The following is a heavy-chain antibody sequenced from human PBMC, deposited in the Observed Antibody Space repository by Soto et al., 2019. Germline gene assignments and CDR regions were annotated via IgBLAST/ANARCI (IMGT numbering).Heavy chain of an antibody. J-gene: IGHJ4*02. V-gene: IGHV4-59*01. CDR1: GGSISSYY. CDR3: ARRYGASFDY. D-gene: IGHD4-17*01. Sequence: SXTLSLTCTVSGGSISSYYWSWIRQPPGKGLEWIWYIYYSGSTNYNPSLKSRVTISVDTSKNQFSLKLSSVTAADTAVYYCARRYGASFDYWGQGTLVTVSS. CDR2: IYYSGST.